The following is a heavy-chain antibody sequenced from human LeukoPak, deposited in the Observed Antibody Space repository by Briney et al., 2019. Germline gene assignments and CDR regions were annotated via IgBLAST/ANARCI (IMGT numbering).Heavy chain of an antibody. CDR2: IYYSGST. CDR3: ARGYSGYDT. Sequence: SETLSLTCTVSSGSISRYYWSWIRQPPGKGLEWIGYIYYSGSTNYNPSLKSRVTISVDTSKNQFSLKLSSVTAADTAVYYCARGYSGYDTWGQGTLVTVSS. J-gene: IGHJ5*02. V-gene: IGHV4-59*01. CDR1: SGSISRYY. D-gene: IGHD5-12*01.